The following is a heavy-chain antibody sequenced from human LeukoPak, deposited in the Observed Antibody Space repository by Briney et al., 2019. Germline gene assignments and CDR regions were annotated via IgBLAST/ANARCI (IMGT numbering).Heavy chain of an antibody. CDR2: IIPIFGTA. Sequence: GASVKVSCKASGGTFSSYAISWVRQAPGQGLEWMGGIIPIFGTANYAQKFQGRVTITADESTSTAYMELSSLRSEDTAVYYCARSWPSGSYWYNWFDPWGQGTLVTVSS. V-gene: IGHV1-69*13. J-gene: IGHJ5*02. CDR1: GGTFSSYA. D-gene: IGHD1-26*01. CDR3: ARSWPSGSYWYNWFDP.